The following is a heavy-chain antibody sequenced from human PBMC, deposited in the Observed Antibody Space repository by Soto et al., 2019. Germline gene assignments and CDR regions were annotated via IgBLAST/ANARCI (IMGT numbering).Heavy chain of an antibody. J-gene: IGHJ4*02. CDR3: ARLYYDYIWGSYPLNY. V-gene: IGHV3-7*01. CDR1: FTFSSYW. CDR2: IKQDESEK. Sequence: EVQLVESGGGLVQPGFTFSSYWMTWVRQAPGKGLEWVANIKQDESEKYYLDSVKGRFTISRDNAKNSLYLQMNSLRAEDTAVYYCARLYYDYIWGSYPLNYWGQGTLVPVSS. D-gene: IGHD3-16*02.